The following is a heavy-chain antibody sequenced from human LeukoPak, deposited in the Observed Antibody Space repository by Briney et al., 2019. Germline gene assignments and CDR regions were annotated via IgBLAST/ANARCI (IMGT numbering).Heavy chain of an antibody. V-gene: IGHV1-18*01. J-gene: IGHJ5*02. CDR2: VSAYNGNT. Sequence: GASVKVSCKASGYNFISYGFSWVRQAPGQGLEWTGWVSAYNGNTKYAQKFQDRVTMTTNTPTSTAYMELRSLRPDDTAVYYCAREGGVWGVTVAGFDPWGQGTLVSVSS. CDR1: GYNFISYG. D-gene: IGHD3-10*01. CDR3: AREGGVWGVTVAGFDP.